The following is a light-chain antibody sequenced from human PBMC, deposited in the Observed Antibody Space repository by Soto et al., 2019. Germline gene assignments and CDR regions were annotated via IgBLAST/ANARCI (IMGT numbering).Light chain of an antibody. J-gene: IGKJ5*01. CDR3: QQRSNWPSIT. Sequence: EIVLTQSPGTLSLSPGERATLSCRAIQTFSNSFLSWFQQIPGQAPRLLIYGASTRATGIPARFSGSGSGTEFILTISSLQSEDFAVYYCQQRSNWPSITFGQGTRLEIK. CDR2: GAS. V-gene: IGKV3D-20*02. CDR1: QTFSNSF.